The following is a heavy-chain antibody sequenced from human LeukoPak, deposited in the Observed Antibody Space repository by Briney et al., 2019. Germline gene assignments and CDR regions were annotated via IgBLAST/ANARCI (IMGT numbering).Heavy chain of an antibody. V-gene: IGHV3-74*01. J-gene: IGHJ6*03. CDR3: ARDRISVYGGNSYFYYYYNDV. D-gene: IGHD4-23*01. CDR1: GFTFISYW. Sequence: GGSLRLSCAASGFTFISYWLHGVRQAPGKGLVWVSRINSDGSSTSYADSVKGRFTISIDNAKNTLYLQMNSLRAEDTAVYYCARDRISVYGGNSYFYYYYNDVCGKGTTVTVSS. CDR2: INSDGSST.